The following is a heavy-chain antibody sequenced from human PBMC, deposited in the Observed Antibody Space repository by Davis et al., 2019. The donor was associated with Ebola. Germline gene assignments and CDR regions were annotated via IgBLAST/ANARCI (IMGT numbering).Heavy chain of an antibody. V-gene: IGHV3-33*01. CDR1: GFTFSSYG. CDR2: IWYDGSNK. J-gene: IGHJ5*02. CDR3: ARDGILGDFWSGYLGP. D-gene: IGHD3-3*01. Sequence: GESLKISCAASGFTFSSYGMHWVRQAPGKGLEWVAVIWYDGSNKYYADSVKGRFTISRDNSKNTLYLQMNSLRAEDTAVYYCARDGILGDFWSGYLGPWGQGTLVTVSS.